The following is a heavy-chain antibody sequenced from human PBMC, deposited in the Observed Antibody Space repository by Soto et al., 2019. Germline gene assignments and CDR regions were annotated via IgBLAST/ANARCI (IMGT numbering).Heavy chain of an antibody. CDR2: ISYDGSNK. J-gene: IGHJ1*01. CDR1: RFTFSSYA. CDR3: ARETASAFQH. D-gene: IGHD5-18*01. V-gene: IGHV3-30-3*01. Sequence: QVQLVESGGGVVQPGRSLRLSCAASRFTFSSYAMHWVRQAPGKGLEWVAVISYDGSNKYYADSVKGRFTISRDNSKNTLYLQMNSLRAEDTAVYYCARETASAFQHRGQGTLVTVSS.